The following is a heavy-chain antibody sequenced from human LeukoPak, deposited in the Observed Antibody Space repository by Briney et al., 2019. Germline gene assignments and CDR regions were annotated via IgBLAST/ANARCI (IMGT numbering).Heavy chain of an antibody. Sequence: ASVKVSCKASGGTFSSYAISWVRQAPGQGLEWMGGIIPIFGTANYAQKFQGRVTITADESTSTAYMELSSLRSEDTAVYYCARGSWRDCSGVGCSYYFGYWGQGSLVTVSS. CDR2: IIPIFGTA. CDR3: ARGSWRDCSGVGCSYYFGY. D-gene: IGHD2-15*01. CDR1: GGTFSSYA. J-gene: IGHJ4*02. V-gene: IGHV1-69*13.